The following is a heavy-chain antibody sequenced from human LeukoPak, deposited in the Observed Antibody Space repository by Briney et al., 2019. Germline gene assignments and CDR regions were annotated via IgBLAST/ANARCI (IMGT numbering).Heavy chain of an antibody. CDR2: ISPYSGDT. J-gene: IGHJ3*02. D-gene: IGHD3-10*01. Sequence: ASVKVSCKASGYTFTSYGLNWVRQAPGQGLEWLGWISPYSGDTNYTQHLQGRVTMTTDTSTSTAYMELRSLRSDDTAVYYCARPFGGYHDAFDIWGQGTMVTVSS. CDR3: ARPFGGYHDAFDI. V-gene: IGHV1-18*01. CDR1: GYTFTSYG.